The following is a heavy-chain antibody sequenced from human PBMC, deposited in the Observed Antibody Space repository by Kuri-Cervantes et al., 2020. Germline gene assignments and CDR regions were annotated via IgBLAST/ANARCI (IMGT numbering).Heavy chain of an antibody. V-gene: IGHV1-18*01. CDR3: ARGRYCTGGSCYGRRFDP. CDR1: GYTFTTYG. J-gene: IGHJ5*02. CDR2: ISTYDGDT. Sequence: ASVKVSCKTSGYTFTTYGVHWVRQAPGQGLEWMGWISTYDGDTNYAQNFQGRVTMTTDPSMSTAYVELRSLRSDDTAVYYCARGRYCTGGSCYGRRFDPWGQGTLVTVSS. D-gene: IGHD2-15*01.